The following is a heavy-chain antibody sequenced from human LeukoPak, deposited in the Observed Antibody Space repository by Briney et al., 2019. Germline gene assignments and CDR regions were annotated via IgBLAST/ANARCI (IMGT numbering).Heavy chain of an antibody. CDR3: AKHGEDSTGYYADFFDH. D-gene: IGHD3-22*01. CDR2: VFYNGNT. Sequence: SSETLSLTCTVSGGSINTKTHYWVCIRQTPGKGLEWIGCVFYNGNTYYNPSLKSRVTISVDTSKNQFSLRLTSVTAADTAVYYCAKHGEDSTGYYADFFDHCGQGTLVTVSS. V-gene: IGHV4-39*01. CDR1: GGSINTKTHY. J-gene: IGHJ4*02.